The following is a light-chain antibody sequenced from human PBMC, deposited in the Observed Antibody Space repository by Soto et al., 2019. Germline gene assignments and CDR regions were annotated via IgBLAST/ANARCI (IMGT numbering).Light chain of an antibody. J-gene: IGKJ3*01. Sequence: DIQMTQSPSSLSAFVGDRVTITCRASQSISVYLNWYQQKPGKAPKLLIYATSSLQSGVPSRFSGSGSGTDFTLTISSLQPEDFAPYSCQQSYSTPFTFGPGTNVDIK. CDR3: QQSYSTPFT. V-gene: IGKV1-39*01. CDR1: QSISVY. CDR2: ATS.